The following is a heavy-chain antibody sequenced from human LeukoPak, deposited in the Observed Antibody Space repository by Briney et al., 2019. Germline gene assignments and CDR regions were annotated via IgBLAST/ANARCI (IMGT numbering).Heavy chain of an antibody. V-gene: IGHV3-20*04. D-gene: IGHD3-22*01. CDR1: GFTIDDYG. J-gene: IGHJ6*03. CDR2: INWNGGST. Sequence: GGSLRLSCAASGFTIDDYGMSWVRQAPGKGLEWVSGINWNGGSTGYADSVKGRFTISRDNAKNSLYLQMNSLRAEDTALYYCARDTVNRITMIVVVSRDYYMDVWGKGTTVTVSS. CDR3: ARDTVNRITMIVVVSRDYYMDV.